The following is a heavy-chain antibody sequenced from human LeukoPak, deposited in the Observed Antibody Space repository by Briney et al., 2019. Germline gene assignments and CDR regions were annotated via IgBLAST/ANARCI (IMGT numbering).Heavy chain of an antibody. CDR2: IIPIFGIA. CDR3: ARDWEIVPAAIHESDYYYYGMDV. D-gene: IGHD2-2*02. V-gene: IGHV1-69*15. Sequence: SVKVSCKASGGTFSSYDISWVRQAPGQGLEWMGRIIPIFGIANYEQKFQGRVTITADESTSTAYMELSSLRSEDTAVYYCARDWEIVPAAIHESDYYYYGMDVWGQGTTVTVSS. J-gene: IGHJ6*02. CDR1: GGTFSSYD.